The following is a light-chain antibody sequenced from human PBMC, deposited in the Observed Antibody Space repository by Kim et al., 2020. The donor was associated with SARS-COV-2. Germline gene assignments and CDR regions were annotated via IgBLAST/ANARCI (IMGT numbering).Light chain of an antibody. CDR1: KLGDKF. Sequence: VSPGQTATITCSGDKLGDKFVCWYKQRPGQSPMLVIFQDNKRPPGISERFSGSTSGSTATLTISGTQALDAADYYCQAWDSSTTWVFGGGTQLTVL. J-gene: IGLJ3*02. CDR2: QDN. CDR3: QAWDSSTTWV. V-gene: IGLV3-1*01.